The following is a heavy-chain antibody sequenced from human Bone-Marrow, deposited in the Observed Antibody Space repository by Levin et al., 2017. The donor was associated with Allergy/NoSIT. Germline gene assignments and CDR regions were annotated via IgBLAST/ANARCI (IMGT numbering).Heavy chain of an antibody. V-gene: IGHV3-15*01. J-gene: IGHJ4*02. D-gene: IGHD3-22*01. CDR3: TTRTSGTYYDSSGYLY. Sequence: TPGGSLRLSCAASGFTFSNAWMTWVRQAPGKGLEWVGRIKSKTDGGTTDYAAPVKGRFIISRDDSKNTLYLQMNSLKTEDTAVYYCTTRTSGTYYDSSGYLYWGQGTLVTVSS. CDR2: IKSKTDGGTT. CDR1: GFTFSNAW.